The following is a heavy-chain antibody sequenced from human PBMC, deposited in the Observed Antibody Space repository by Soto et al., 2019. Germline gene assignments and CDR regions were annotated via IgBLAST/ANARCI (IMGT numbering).Heavy chain of an antibody. CDR3: ARQEILTGYYNVTGRGRRGMDV. V-gene: IGHV4-59*08. D-gene: IGHD3-9*01. J-gene: IGHJ6*02. CDR2: IYYSGST. Sequence: ASENLSLTCTVSGGSIGSYYWSWIRQPPGKGLEWIGYIYYSGSTNYNPSLKSRVTISVDTSKNQFSLKLSSVTAADTAVYYCARQEILTGYYNVTGRGRRGMDVWGQGTTVT. CDR1: GGSIGSYY.